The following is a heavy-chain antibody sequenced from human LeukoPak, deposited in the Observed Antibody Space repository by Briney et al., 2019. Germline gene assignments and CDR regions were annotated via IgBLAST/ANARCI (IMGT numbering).Heavy chain of an antibody. J-gene: IGHJ3*02. CDR1: GFTFSTYA. CDR2: VSSNVYST. Sequence: PGGSLRLSCSASGFTFSTYAMHWVRQAPGKGLEYVSSVSSNVYSTHYADSVKGRFAISRDNSKNTLYLQMSTLRAEDTAVYYCARAYSNAFHIWGQGTMVTVSS. V-gene: IGHV3-64*04. CDR3: ARAYSNAFHI. D-gene: IGHD2-15*01.